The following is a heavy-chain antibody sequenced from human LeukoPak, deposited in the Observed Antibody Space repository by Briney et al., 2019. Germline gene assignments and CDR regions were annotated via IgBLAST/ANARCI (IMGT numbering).Heavy chain of an antibody. CDR2: ITHSGSI. Sequence: SETLSLTCAVYGGSFSGYDWNWIRQPPGKGLEWIGEITHSGSINYNSPLKSRVTISVVTSKNQFSLKLSSVTAADTAMYYCARRMGRRFGERYYYYHYMDVWGKGTTVSISS. V-gene: IGHV4-34*01. CDR1: GGSFSGYD. CDR3: ARRMGRRFGERYYYYHYMDV. J-gene: IGHJ6*03. D-gene: IGHD3-10*01.